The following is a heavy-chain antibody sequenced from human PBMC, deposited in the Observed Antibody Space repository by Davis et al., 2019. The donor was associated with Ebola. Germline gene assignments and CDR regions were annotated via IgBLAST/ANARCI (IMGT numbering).Heavy chain of an antibody. V-gene: IGHV1-69*06. CDR3: ASSSSSSAYYYYGMDV. CDR1: GGTFSTYA. D-gene: IGHD6-6*01. CDR2: IIPIFGTS. Sequence: AASVKVSCKASGGTFSTYAISWVRQAPGQGLEWMGGIIPIFGTSNYAQKFQGRVTITADKSTSTAYMELSSLRSEDTAVYYCASSSSSSAYYYYGMDVWGQGTTVTVSS. J-gene: IGHJ6*02.